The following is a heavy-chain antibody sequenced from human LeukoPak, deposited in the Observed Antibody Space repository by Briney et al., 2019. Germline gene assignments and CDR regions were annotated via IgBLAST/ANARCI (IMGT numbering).Heavy chain of an antibody. J-gene: IGHJ5*02. V-gene: IGHV1-46*03. CDR2: INPSGGST. CDR1: GYTFTSYY. D-gene: IGHD5-12*01. Sequence: ASVKVSCKASGYTFTSYYMHWVRQAPGQGLEWMGIINPSGGSTSYAQKFQGRVTMTRDTSTSTVYMELSSLRSGDTAVYYCARDLDIVATTRNWFDPWGQGTLVTVSS. CDR3: ARDLDIVATTRNWFDP.